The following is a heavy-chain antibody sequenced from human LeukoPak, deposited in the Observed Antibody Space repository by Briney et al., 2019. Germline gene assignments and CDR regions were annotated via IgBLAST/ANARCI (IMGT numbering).Heavy chain of an antibody. CDR2: ISSSSSYI. CDR3: ARDHCSSTSCYLLQH. J-gene: IGHJ1*01. V-gene: IGHV3-21*01. Sequence: GGSLRLSCAASGFTFSSYSMNWVRQAPGKGLEWVSSISSSSSYIYYADSVKGRFTISRDNSKNTLYLQMNSLRAEDTAVYYCARDHCSSTSCYLLQHWGQGTLVTVSS. CDR1: GFTFSSYS. D-gene: IGHD2-2*01.